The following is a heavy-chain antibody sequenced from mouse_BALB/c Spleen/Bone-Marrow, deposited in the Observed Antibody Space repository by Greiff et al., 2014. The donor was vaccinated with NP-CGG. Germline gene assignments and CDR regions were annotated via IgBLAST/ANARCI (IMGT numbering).Heavy chain of an antibody. Sequence: VQLQQPGPELVKPGASVKMSCEASGYTFTSYVMHWVKQKPGQGLEWIGYINPYNDGTKYNEKFKGKATLTSDKSSNTAYMELSSLTSEDSAVYYCAREDYYGPYFDYWGQGTTLTVSS. V-gene: IGHV1-14*01. D-gene: IGHD1-2*01. J-gene: IGHJ2*01. CDR1: GYTFTSYV. CDR3: AREDYYGPYFDY. CDR2: INPYNDGT.